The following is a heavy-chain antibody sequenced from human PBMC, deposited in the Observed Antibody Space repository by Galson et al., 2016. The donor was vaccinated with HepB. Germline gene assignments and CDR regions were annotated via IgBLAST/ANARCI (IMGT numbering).Heavy chain of an antibody. Sequence: ETLSLTCTVSGGSISSADYYWGWIRQPPGKGLEWIGSMYYTGSTYYNPSLKSRVTMSLDTSKNQFSLKLNSVTAADTAVYYCSGPAALRGAYYRFDYCGQGTLVTVSS. D-gene: IGHD1-26*01. V-gene: IGHV4-39*01. CDR3: SGPAALRGAYYRFDY. CDR1: GGSISSADYY. CDR2: MYYTGST. J-gene: IGHJ4*02.